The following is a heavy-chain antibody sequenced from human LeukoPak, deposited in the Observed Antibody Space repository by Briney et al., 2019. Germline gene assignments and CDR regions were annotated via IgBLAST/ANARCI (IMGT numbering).Heavy chain of an antibody. V-gene: IGHV1-18*01. J-gene: IGHJ4*02. CDR3: ARDRNQLFDY. CDR2: ITTYNGNT. Sequence: ASVKVSCKASTYTFTTTYGFGWVRQAPGQGLEWMGFITTYNGNTNYAQKFQDRITMTTDTSTSTTYMELRSLRSDDTAVYYCARDRNQLFDYWGQGTLVTVSS. D-gene: IGHD2-2*01. CDR1: TYTFTTTYG.